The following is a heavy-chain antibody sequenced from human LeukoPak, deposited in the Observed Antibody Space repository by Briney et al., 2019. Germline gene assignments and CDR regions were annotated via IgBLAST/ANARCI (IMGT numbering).Heavy chain of an antibody. CDR3: ARDWTYYYDSSGAWELYYYYGMDV. CDR1: GFTFSSYE. J-gene: IGHJ6*02. V-gene: IGHV3-48*03. Sequence: GGSLRLSCAASGFTFSSYEMNWVRQAPGKGLEWVSYISSSCSTIYYADSVKGRFTISRDNAKNSLYLQMNSLRAEDTAVYYCARDWTYYYDSSGAWELYYYYGMDVWGQGTTVTVSS. CDR2: ISSSCSTI. D-gene: IGHD3-22*01.